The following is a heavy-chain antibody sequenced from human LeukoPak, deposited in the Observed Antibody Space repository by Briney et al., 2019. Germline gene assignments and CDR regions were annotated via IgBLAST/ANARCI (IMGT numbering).Heavy chain of an antibody. CDR1: GFTFSSYE. CDR2: INSDGSST. Sequence: GGSLRLSCAASGFTFSSYEMNWVRQAPGKGLVWVSRINSDGSSTSYADSVKGRFTISRDNAKNTLYLQMNSLRAEDTAVYYCARSDILTGYMDHWGQGTLVTVSS. J-gene: IGHJ4*02. D-gene: IGHD3-9*01. V-gene: IGHV3-74*01. CDR3: ARSDILTGYMDH.